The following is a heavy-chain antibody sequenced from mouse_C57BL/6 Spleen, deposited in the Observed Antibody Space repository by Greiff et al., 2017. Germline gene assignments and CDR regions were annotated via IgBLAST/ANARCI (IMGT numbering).Heavy chain of an antibody. V-gene: IGHV1-82*01. CDR3: ARVDSSGY. CDR2: IYPGDGDT. Sequence: QVQLQQSGPELVKPGASVKISCKASGYAFSSSWMNWVKQRPGKGLEWIGRIYPGDGDTNYNGKFKGKATLNADKASSTAYMQLSSLTSEDSAVCFCARVDSSGYWGQGTTLTVSS. D-gene: IGHD3-2*02. CDR1: GYAFSSSW. J-gene: IGHJ2*01.